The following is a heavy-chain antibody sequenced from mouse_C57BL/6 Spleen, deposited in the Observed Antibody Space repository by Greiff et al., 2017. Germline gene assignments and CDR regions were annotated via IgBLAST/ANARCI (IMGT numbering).Heavy chain of an antibody. CDR1: GYTFTDYY. CDR3: AREGYYGSSKYFDV. Sequence: EVQLQQSGPELVKPGASVKISCKASGYTFTDYYMNWVKQSHGKSLEWIGDINPNNGGTSYNQKFKGKATWTVDKSSSTAYMERRSLTAEDSAVKYGAREGYYGSSKYFDVWGTGTTVTVSS. D-gene: IGHD1-1*01. V-gene: IGHV1-26*01. J-gene: IGHJ1*03. CDR2: INPNNGGT.